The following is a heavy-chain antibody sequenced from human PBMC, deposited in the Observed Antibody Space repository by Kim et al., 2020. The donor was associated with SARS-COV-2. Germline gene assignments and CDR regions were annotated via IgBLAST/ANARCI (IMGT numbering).Heavy chain of an antibody. CDR2: SK. CDR3: AKSSGEGFDF. Sequence: SKSYADSVSGQFTTPRNNSKNTLSLQMHSLRAEDTAVYYCAKSSGEGFDFWGQGTLVTVSS. J-gene: IGHJ4*02. V-gene: IGHV3-23*01.